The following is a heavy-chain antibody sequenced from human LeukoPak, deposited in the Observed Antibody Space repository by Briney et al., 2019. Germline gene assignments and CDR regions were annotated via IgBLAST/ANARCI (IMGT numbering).Heavy chain of an antibody. Sequence: SETLSLTCSVSGGSTSSYYWNWIRQPAGQGLEWLGRIYYTGNTAYNPSLESRLTMSLDTAKNQFSLKVTSVTAADTAVYYCARGGTFFTYFDSWGQGTLVTVSS. CDR3: ARGGTFFTYFDS. V-gene: IGHV4-4*07. CDR1: GGSTSSYY. CDR2: IYYTGNT. J-gene: IGHJ4*02. D-gene: IGHD2/OR15-2a*01.